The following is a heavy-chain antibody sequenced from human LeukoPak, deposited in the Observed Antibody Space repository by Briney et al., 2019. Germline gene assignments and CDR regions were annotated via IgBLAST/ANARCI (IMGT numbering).Heavy chain of an antibody. CDR1: GGSISSSSYY. Sequence: SETLSLTCTVSGGSISSSSYYWGWIRQPPGKGLEWIGSIYYSGSTFYNPSLKSRVTISVDTAKNQFSLNLSAVPAADPAVYYCARLRGWGSGAPDYWGQGTLVTVSS. V-gene: IGHV4-39*01. D-gene: IGHD3-16*01. CDR3: ARLRGWGSGAPDY. J-gene: IGHJ4*02. CDR2: IYYSGST.